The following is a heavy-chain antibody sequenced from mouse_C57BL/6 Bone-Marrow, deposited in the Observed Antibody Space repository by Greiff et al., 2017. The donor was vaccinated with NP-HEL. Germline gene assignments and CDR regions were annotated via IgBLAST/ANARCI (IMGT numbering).Heavy chain of an antibody. J-gene: IGHJ2*01. Sequence: EVHLVESGGGLVKPGGSLKLSCAASGFTFSSYAMSWVRQTPEKRLEWVATISDGGSYTYYPANVQGRFTISRDNAKNNLYLQMSHLKSEDTAMYYCSRDRRGQLRLQNYCDYWGQGTTLTVSS. CDR3: SRDRRGQLRLQNYCDY. CDR2: ISDGGSYT. V-gene: IGHV5-4*01. CDR1: GFTFSSYA. D-gene: IGHD3-2*02.